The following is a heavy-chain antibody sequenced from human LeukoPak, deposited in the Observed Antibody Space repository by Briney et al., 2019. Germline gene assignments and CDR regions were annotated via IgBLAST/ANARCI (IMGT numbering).Heavy chain of an antibody. D-gene: IGHD3-22*01. V-gene: IGHV3-23*01. CDR1: GFSFRSNA. Sequence: GGSLRLSCAASGFSFRSNAMNWVRQAPGKGLEWVAGIGGSGRSTYYAGAVEGRFTISRDNSKNTVDLQMSGLRAEDTAIYYCAKPYYHDDSGSWGQGTRVTVSS. CDR3: AKPYYHDDSGS. CDR2: IGGSGRST. J-gene: IGHJ5*02.